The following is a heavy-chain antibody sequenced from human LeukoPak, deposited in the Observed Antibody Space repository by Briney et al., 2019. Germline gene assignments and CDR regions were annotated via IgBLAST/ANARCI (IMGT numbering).Heavy chain of an antibody. Sequence: PSETLSLTCSVSGGSISSSYWSWIRQPPGKGLEWIGYIYYSESTNYNPSLKSRVTISVDTAKNQFSLKLSSVTAADTAVYYCARGKMAPSPFDSWGQGTLVTVSS. V-gene: IGHV4-59*01. J-gene: IGHJ4*02. CDR2: IYYSEST. CDR1: GGSISSSY. CDR3: ARGKMAPSPFDS. D-gene: IGHD5-24*01.